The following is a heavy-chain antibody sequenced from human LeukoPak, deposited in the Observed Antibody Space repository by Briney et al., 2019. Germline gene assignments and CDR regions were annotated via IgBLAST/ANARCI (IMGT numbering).Heavy chain of an antibody. J-gene: IGHJ3*02. D-gene: IGHD6-13*01. CDR3: ARAMYSSSWTVAFDI. Sequence: ASVKVSCKASGYTFTGYYMHWVRQAPGQGLERMGWINPNSGGTNYAQKFQGRVTMTRDTSISTAYMELSRLRPDDTAVYYCARAMYSSSWTVAFDIWGQGTMVTVSS. CDR2: INPNSGGT. CDR1: GYTFTGYY. V-gene: IGHV1-2*02.